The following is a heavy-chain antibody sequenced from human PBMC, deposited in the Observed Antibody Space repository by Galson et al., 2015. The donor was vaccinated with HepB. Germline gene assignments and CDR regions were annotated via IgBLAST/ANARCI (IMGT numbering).Heavy chain of an antibody. J-gene: IGHJ1*01. CDR2: ISGSGGST. D-gene: IGHD2-21*02. CDR3: AKDKEGGDSRRPEYFQH. CDR1: GFIFSSYA. V-gene: IGHV3-23*01. Sequence: SLRLSCAASGFIFSSYAMSWVRQAPGKGLEWVSAISGSGGSTYYADSVKGRFTISRDNSKNTLYLQMNSLRAEDTAAYYCAKDKEGGDSRRPEYFQHWGQGSLVIVSS.